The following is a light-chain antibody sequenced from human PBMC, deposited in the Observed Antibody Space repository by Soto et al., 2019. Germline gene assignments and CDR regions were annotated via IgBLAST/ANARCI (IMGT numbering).Light chain of an antibody. CDR1: SSNIGAGYD. V-gene: IGLV1-40*01. J-gene: IGLJ1*01. CDR3: QSYDSSLSGYV. CDR2: GNS. Sequence: QSVLTQPPSVSGDPGQRVTISCTGSSSNIGAGYDVHWYQQLPGTAPKLLSYGNSNRPSGVPDRFSGSKSGTSASLAITGLQAEDEADYYCQSYDSSLSGYVFGTGTKLTVL.